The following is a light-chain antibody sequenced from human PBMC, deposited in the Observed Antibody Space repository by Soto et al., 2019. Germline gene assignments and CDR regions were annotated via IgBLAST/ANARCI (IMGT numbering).Light chain of an antibody. V-gene: IGLV2-8*01. J-gene: IGLJ1*01. CDR3: SSYAGINNLGV. CDR2: EVN. Sequence: QSVLTQPPSASGSPGQSVTISCTGTSSDVGGYKYVSWYQQHPGKAPKLMIFEVNKRPSGVPDRFYGSKSGNTASLTVSGLQAEDEADYYCSSYAGINNLGVFGTGTKVTVL. CDR1: SSDVGGYKY.